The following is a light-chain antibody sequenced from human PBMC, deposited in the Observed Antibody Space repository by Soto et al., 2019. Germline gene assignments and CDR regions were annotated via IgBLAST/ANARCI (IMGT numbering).Light chain of an antibody. J-gene: IGKJ1*01. V-gene: IGKV1-17*01. Sequence: DIQMTQSPSSLSAYVGDRVTITCRASQDISSTLAWYQHKPGKAPKPLIHVASILPSGTPSRFSGSGFGTEISLTISSLQPEDFATYYCLHHSAYSPTFGQGAKVEIK. CDR3: LHHSAYSPT. CDR2: VAS. CDR1: QDISST.